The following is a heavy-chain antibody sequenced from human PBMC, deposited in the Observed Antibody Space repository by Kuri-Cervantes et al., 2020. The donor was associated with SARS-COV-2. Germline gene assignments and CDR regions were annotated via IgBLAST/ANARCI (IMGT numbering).Heavy chain of an antibody. V-gene: IGHV5-51*01. CDR3: ARRAYGEEVDYYYMDV. D-gene: IGHD4-17*01. J-gene: IGHJ6*03. CDR2: IYPGDSDI. CDR1: GYSFTTYW. Sequence: GESLKISCKGSGYSFTTYWIAWVRQMPGKGLEWMGIIYPGDSDIRYSPSFQGQVTISADKSINTAFLQWSSLKASDTAIYYCARRAYGEEVDYYYMDVWGKGTTVTVSS.